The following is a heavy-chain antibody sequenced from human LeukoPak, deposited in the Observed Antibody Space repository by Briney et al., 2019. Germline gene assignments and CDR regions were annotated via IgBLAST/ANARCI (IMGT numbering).Heavy chain of an antibody. CDR3: ARDPIYCSGGSCYSGSFDY. Sequence: GGSLRLSCAASGFTFSSYSMNWVRQAPGKGLEWVSYISSSSSTIYYADSVKGRFTISRDNAKNSLYLQMNSLRAEDTAVYYCARDPIYCSGGSCYSGSFDYWGQGTLVTVS. V-gene: IGHV3-48*04. CDR2: ISSSSSTI. D-gene: IGHD2-15*01. CDR1: GFTFSSYS. J-gene: IGHJ4*02.